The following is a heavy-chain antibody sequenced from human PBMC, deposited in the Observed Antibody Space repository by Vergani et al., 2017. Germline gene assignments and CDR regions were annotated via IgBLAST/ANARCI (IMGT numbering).Heavy chain of an antibody. Sequence: QVQLVESGGGVVQPGRSLRLSCAASGFTFSSYGMHWVRQAPGKGLEWVAVIWYDGSNKYYADSVKGRFTISRDNSKNTLYLQMNSLRAEDTAVYYCARDILTSYYNPHLGNIGYWGQGTLVTVSS. V-gene: IGHV3-33*01. CDR3: ARDILTSYYNPHLGNIGY. CDR2: IWYDGSNK. CDR1: GFTFSSYG. D-gene: IGHD3-9*01. J-gene: IGHJ4*02.